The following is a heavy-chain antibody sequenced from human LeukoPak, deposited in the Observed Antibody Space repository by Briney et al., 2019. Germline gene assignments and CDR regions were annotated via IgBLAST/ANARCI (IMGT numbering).Heavy chain of an antibody. CDR1: GGSLSGDY. D-gene: IGHD3-10*01. Sequence: SETLSLTCTVSGGSLSGDYLSWLRQPAAKGLDWIGRIYTSGSTNYNPSLTSRVTMSVETSKNQSSLKLRSVTAADTAVHYSTRENDISMIRVVTKWFDPWGQGTLVTVSS. CDR3: TRENDISMIRVVTKWFDP. CDR2: IYTSGST. J-gene: IGHJ5*02. V-gene: IGHV4-4*07.